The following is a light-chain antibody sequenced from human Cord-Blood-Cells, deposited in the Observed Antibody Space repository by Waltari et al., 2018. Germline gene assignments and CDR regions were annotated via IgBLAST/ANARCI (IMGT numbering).Light chain of an antibody. Sequence: QSALTQPASLSGSPGQSYTISCTATRSVVGGYHYVSWYPQLPGKAPKLMIYDVSKRPSGVSNRFSGSKSGNTASLTISGLQAEDEADYYCSSYTSSRVFGGGTKLTVL. CDR3: SSYTSSRV. J-gene: IGLJ3*02. CDR2: DVS. CDR1: RSVVGGYHY. V-gene: IGLV2-14*01.